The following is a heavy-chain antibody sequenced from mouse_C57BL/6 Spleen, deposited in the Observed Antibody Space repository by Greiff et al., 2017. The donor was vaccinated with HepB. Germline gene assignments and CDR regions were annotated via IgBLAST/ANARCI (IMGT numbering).Heavy chain of an antibody. CDR3: TTDGSSYAWFAY. Sequence: EVQLQQSGAELVRPGASVKLSCTASGFNIKDDYMPWVKQRPEQGLEWIGWIDPENGDTEYASKFQGKATITADTSSNTAYLQLSSLTSEDTAVYCCTTDGSSYAWFAYGGQGTLVTVSA. CDR1: GFNIKDDY. CDR2: IDPENGDT. V-gene: IGHV14-4*01. J-gene: IGHJ3*01. D-gene: IGHD1-1*01.